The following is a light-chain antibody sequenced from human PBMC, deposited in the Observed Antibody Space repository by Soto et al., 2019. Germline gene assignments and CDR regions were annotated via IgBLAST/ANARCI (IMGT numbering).Light chain of an antibody. V-gene: IGKV3-20*01. J-gene: IGKJ1*01. CDR2: GAS. CDR1: QSVSSQY. Sequence: EILLTHSPGTLSVSPCERATLYFMASQSVSSQYVGWYQQKPREAPRLLFYGASNRAAGIAERCGGSASGKVFPITISLQAEDVVTEYCRQQYSSSGTFGQGTKVDI. CDR3: QQYSSSGT.